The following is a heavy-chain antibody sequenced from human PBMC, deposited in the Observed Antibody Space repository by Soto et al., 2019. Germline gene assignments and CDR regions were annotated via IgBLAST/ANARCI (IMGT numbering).Heavy chain of an antibody. V-gene: IGHV1-2*02. Sequence: ASVKVSCKASGYTFTGYFMHWVRQAPGQGLEWMGWINPYSGGADYAQSFQGRVTMTTDTSTSTAYMELRSLRSDDTAVYYCARDSSSWYLSENWFDPWGQGTLVTVSS. J-gene: IGHJ5*02. CDR2: INPYSGGA. CDR1: GYTFTGYF. CDR3: ARDSSSWYLSENWFDP. D-gene: IGHD6-13*01.